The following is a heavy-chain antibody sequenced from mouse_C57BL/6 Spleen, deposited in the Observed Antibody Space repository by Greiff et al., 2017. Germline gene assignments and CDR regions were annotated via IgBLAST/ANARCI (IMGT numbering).Heavy chain of an antibody. J-gene: IGHJ2*01. V-gene: IGHV1-50*01. CDR3: ARAELRLPYYFDY. D-gene: IGHD3-2*02. CDR1: GYTFTSYW. CDR2: IDPSDSYT. Sequence: QVQLQQPGAELVKPGASVKLSCKASGYTFTSYWMQWVKQRPGQGLEWIGEIDPSDSYTNYNQKFKGKATLTVDTSSSTAYMQLSSLTSEDSAVYYCARAELRLPYYFDYRGQGTTLTGSS.